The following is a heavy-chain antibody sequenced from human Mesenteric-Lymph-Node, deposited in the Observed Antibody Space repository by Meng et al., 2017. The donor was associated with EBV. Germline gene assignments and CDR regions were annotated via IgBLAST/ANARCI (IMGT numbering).Heavy chain of an antibody. CDR1: GGSVNSGGYS. D-gene: IGHD4-17*01. J-gene: IGHJ4*02. CDR2: VHHSGLT. Sequence: QLQLRESGSGLVKPSQTLSLTGTVSGGSVNSGGYSWSWIRQSPEKGLEWIGYVHHSGLTYYNPSLETRVIISLERSKNQFSLKLTSVTAADTAVYYCAGGDYVNQFNYWGQGTLVTVSS. CDR3: AGGDYVNQFNY. V-gene: IGHV4-30-2*06.